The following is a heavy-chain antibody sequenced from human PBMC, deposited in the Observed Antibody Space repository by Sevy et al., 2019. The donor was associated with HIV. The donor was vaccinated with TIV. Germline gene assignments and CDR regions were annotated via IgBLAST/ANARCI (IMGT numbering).Heavy chain of an antibody. CDR2: ISYDERNK. J-gene: IGHJ6*02. CDR1: GFTFSSYS. V-gene: IGHV3-30*04. Sequence: GGSLRLSCAASGFTFSSYSMHWVRQAPGKGLEWVAVISYDERNKFYADSVKGRFTISRDNSKNTLYVQMNSLRVDDTAVYYCARDRSRRFYYYGMDVWGQGTSVTVSS. CDR3: ARDRSRRFYYYGMDV.